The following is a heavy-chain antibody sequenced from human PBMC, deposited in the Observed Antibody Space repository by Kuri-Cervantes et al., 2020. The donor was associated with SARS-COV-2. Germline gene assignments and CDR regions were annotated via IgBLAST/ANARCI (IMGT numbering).Heavy chain of an antibody. CDR3: ARDSCYGSGSYYNAPGMDV. V-gene: IGHV3-7*01. CDR1: GFTFSSYW. D-gene: IGHD3-10*01. J-gene: IGHJ6*02. CDR2: IKQDGSEK. Sequence: GGSLRLSCAASGFTFSSYWMSWVRQAPGKGLEWVANIKQDGSEKYYVDSVKGRFTISRDNAKNPLYLQMNSLRAEDTAVYYCARDSCYGSGSYYNAPGMDVWGQGTTVTVSS.